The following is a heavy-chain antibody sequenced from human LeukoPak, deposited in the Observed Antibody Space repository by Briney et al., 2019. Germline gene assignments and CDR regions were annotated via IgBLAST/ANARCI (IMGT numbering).Heavy chain of an antibody. Sequence: SETLSLTCTVSGGSVSSGSYYWGWIRQPPGKGLEWIGYIYYSGSTNYNPSLKSRVTISVDTSKNQFSLKLSSVTAADTAVYYCARGGSYGFPFYFDYWGQGTLVTVSS. J-gene: IGHJ4*02. V-gene: IGHV4-61*01. CDR1: GGSVSSGSYY. D-gene: IGHD5-18*01. CDR3: ARGGSYGFPFYFDY. CDR2: IYYSGST.